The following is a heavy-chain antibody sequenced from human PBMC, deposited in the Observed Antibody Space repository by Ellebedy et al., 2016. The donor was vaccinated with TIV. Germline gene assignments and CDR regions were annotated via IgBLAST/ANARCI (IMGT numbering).Heavy chain of an antibody. V-gene: IGHV3-74*01. CDR1: GFTFSSYW. D-gene: IGHD2-21*02. CDR2: INSDGSST. CDR3: ARDILLVVTAPLDY. J-gene: IGHJ4*02. Sequence: GGSLRLSCAASGFTFSSYWMHWVRQPPGKGLVWVSRINSDGSSTNYADSVKGRFTISRDNAKNSLYLQMNSLRAEDTAVYYCARDILLVVTAPLDYWGQGTLVTVSS.